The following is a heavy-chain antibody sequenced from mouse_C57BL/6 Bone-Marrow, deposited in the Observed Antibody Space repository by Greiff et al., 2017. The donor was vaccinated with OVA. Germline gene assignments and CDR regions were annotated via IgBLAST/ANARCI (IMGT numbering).Heavy chain of an antibody. J-gene: IGHJ4*01. CDR1: GYAFSSSW. CDR2: IYPGDGDT. Sequence: VQLQESGPELVKPGASVKISCKASGYAFSSSWMNWVKQRPGKGLEWIGRIYPGDGDTNYNGKFKGKATLTADKSSSTAYMQLSSLTSEDSAVYFCARERGRRKNDAMDYWGQGTSVTVSS. CDR3: ARERGRRKNDAMDY. D-gene: IGHD3-3*01. V-gene: IGHV1-82*01.